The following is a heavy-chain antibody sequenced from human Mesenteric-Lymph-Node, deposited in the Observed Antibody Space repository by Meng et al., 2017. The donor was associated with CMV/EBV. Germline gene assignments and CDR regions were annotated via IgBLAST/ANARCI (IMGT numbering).Heavy chain of an antibody. Sequence: SETLSLTCSVSGGPIYDYFWSWIRQPPGKGLEWIAYIHSSEAADYNPSLKSRVSTSVDMSKNQFSLTLTPVTAADTAVYYCARYNNPAASGTYSNYFDSWGQGTLVTVSS. CDR1: GGPIYDYF. J-gene: IGHJ4*02. V-gene: IGHV4-59*01. CDR3: ARYNNPAASGTYSNYFDS. CDR2: IHSSEAA. D-gene: IGHD1-26*01.